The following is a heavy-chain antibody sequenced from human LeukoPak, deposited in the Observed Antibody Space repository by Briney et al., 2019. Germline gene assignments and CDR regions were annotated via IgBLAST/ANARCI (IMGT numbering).Heavy chain of an antibody. Sequence: GGSLRLSCAASGFTFSSYWMSWVRQAPGKGLEWVSLISGDGGSTYYADSVKGRFTISRDNSKNSLYLQMNSLRTEDTALYYCAKAGYFDWLLYYWGQGTLVTVSS. V-gene: IGHV3-43*02. CDR3: AKAGYFDWLLYY. CDR1: GFTFSSYW. CDR2: ISGDGGST. J-gene: IGHJ4*02. D-gene: IGHD3-9*01.